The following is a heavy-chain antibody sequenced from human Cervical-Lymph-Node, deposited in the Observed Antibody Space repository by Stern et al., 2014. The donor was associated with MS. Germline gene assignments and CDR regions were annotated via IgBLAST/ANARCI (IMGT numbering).Heavy chain of an antibody. Sequence: MQLVESGAEVKQPGSSMKVSCKASGGTFSSIEISWVRQAPGQGLEWLGGISPLFGTTNYAQQVQGRVTIVADESTNTVNMELSRLRSEDTAVYYCVRDQGGIAASWGQGTLVTVSS. J-gene: IGHJ4*02. CDR2: ISPLFGTT. CDR3: VRDQGGIAAS. CDR1: GGTFSSIE. D-gene: IGHD6-13*01. V-gene: IGHV1-69*01.